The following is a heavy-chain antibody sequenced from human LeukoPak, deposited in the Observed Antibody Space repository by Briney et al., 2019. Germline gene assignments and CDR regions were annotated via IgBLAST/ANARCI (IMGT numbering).Heavy chain of an antibody. Sequence: GGSLRLSCAASGFTFSNCAMTWVRLAPGKGLEWVSGITSRSTIYYADSVKGRFTISRDNAKNSLYLQMNSLRAEDTAVYYCAELGITMIGGVWGKGTTVTISS. CDR1: GFTFSNCA. J-gene: IGHJ6*04. CDR2: ITSRSTI. D-gene: IGHD3-10*02. CDR3: AELGITMIGGV. V-gene: IGHV3-69-1*02.